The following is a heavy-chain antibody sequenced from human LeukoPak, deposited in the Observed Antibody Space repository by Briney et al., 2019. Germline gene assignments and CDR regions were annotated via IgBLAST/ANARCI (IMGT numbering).Heavy chain of an antibody. CDR1: GYTFTGYY. CDR3: VSPIPHQMYDSSGGDAFDI. J-gene: IGHJ3*02. Sequence: ASVKVSCKASGYTFTGYYIHWVRQAPGQGLEWMGWINPNSGGTNYAQKFQGRVTMTRDTSITTAYMELSRLRSDDTAVYSCVSPIPHQMYDSSGGDAFDIWGQGTMVTVSS. CDR2: INPNSGGT. D-gene: IGHD3-22*01. V-gene: IGHV1-2*02.